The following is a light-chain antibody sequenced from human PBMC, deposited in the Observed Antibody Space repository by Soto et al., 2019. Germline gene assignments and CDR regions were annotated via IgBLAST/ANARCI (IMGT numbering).Light chain of an antibody. CDR1: QSISSW. J-gene: IGKJ1*01. CDR3: QHMRT. V-gene: IGKV1-5*01. Sequence: IQMTQSPSTLSASVGDRSPITCRASQSISSWLAWYQHKPGKAPKLLIYDASSLESGVPSRFSGSGSGTEFTLTISSLQPDDFGSYYCQHMRTFGQGTKVEIK. CDR2: DAS.